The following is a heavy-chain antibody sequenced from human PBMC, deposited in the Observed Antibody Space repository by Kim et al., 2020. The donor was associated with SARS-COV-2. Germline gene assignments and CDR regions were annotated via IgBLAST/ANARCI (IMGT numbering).Heavy chain of an antibody. CDR3: ARITGYSSSWYYFDY. D-gene: IGHD6-13*01. V-gene: IGHV5-51*01. J-gene: IGHJ4*02. CDR2: IYPGDSDI. Sequence: GESLKISCKGSGYSFTSYWIGWVRQMPGKGLEWMGVIYPGDSDIRYGPSFQGQVTISADKFISTAYLQWSSLRPSDTAMYYCARITGYSSSWYYFDYWGQGTLVTVPS. CDR1: GYSFTSYW.